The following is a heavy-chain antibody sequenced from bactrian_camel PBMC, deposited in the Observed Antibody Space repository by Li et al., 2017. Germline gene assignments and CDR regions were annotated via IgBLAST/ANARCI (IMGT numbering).Heavy chain of an antibody. Sequence: HVQLVESGGGSVQAGGSLNLSCVTSEYNSGYMAWFRQAPGKEREGVAFIDTGDGSTYYLNSVKGRFTISRDNAKATAYLQMDSLKPEDTGMYYCARPFVMMGGACPTSQGSFGNWGRGTQVTVS. V-gene: IGHV3S63*01. CDR2: IDTGDGST. CDR1: EYNSGY. CDR3: ARPFVMMGGACPTSQGSFGN. J-gene: IGHJ6*01. D-gene: IGHD3*01.